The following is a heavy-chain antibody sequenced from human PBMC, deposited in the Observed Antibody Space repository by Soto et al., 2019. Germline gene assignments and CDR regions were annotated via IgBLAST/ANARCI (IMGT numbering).Heavy chain of an antibody. V-gene: IGHV5-51*01. D-gene: IGHD3-3*01. CDR1: GYSFTTYW. Sequence: GESLKISCTGSGYSFTTYWIGWVRQMPGKGLEWMGIIYPGDFDTRYSPSFQGQVTISADKSISTAFLQWSSLKASDTAIYYCARHGRFDFWSADYYNHGMDVWGQGTTVTVSS. J-gene: IGHJ6*02. CDR2: IYPGDFDT. CDR3: ARHGRFDFWSADYYNHGMDV.